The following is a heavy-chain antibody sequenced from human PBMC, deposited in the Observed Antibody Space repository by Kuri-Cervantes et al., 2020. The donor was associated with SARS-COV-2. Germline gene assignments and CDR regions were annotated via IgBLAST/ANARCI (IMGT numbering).Heavy chain of an antibody. CDR3: ARDGLLRFLEWLFMYYFDY. CDR2: ISWNSGSI. Sequence: GGSLRLSCAASGFTFDDYAMHWVRQAPGKGLEWVSGISWNSGSIGYADSVKGRFTISRDNSKNTLYLQMGSLRAEDTAVYYCARDGLLRFLEWLFMYYFDYWGQGTLVTVSS. J-gene: IGHJ4*02. CDR1: GFTFDDYA. V-gene: IGHV3-9*01. D-gene: IGHD3-3*01.